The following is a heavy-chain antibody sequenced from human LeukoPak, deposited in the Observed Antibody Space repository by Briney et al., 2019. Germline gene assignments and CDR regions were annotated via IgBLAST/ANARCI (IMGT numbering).Heavy chain of an antibody. D-gene: IGHD5-18*01. V-gene: IGHV3-66*01. Sequence: GGSLRLSCAAYGFAVSNNYMYWVRQAPGKGLEWVSLIYSGGTTYYADSVKGRFTISRDGSKNTLYLQMNSLRVEDTAVYYCARDPPAVTANTYGWGQGTLVTVSP. CDR3: ARDPPAVTANTYG. J-gene: IGHJ4*02. CDR1: GFAVSNNY. CDR2: IYSGGTT.